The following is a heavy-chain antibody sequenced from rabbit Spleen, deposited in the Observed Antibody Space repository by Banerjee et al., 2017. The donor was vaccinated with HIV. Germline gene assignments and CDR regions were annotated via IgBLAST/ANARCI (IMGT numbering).Heavy chain of an antibody. V-gene: IGHV1S45*01. CDR2: GYPDGIGST. Sequence: QEQLEESGGDLVKPEGSLTLTCTASGFSFSTSYYICWVRQAPGKGLEWIGCGYPDGIGSTAYASWAKGRFTFSKTSSTTVTLQMTSLTAADTATYFCARDLDDVIGWNFGWWGPGTLVTVS. CDR3: ARDLDDVIGWNFGW. D-gene: IGHD4-1*01. J-gene: IGHJ4*01. CDR1: GFSFSTSYY.